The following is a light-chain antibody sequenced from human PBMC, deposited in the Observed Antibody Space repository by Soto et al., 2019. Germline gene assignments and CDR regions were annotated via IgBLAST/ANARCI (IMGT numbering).Light chain of an antibody. CDR2: GAS. CDR1: QSVSSSY. V-gene: IGKV3-20*01. J-gene: IGKJ1*01. CDR3: QQYNTSPWM. Sequence: EIVLTQSPGTLSLSPGERATLSCRASQSVSSSYLAWYRQKPGQAPRLLIYGASSRATGIPDRFSGSGSGTDFTLTISRLEPEDFAVYYCQQYNTSPWMFGQGTKVDIK.